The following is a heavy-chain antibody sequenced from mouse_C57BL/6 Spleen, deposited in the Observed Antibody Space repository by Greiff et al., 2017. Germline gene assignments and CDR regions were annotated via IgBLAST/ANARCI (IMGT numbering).Heavy chain of an antibody. CDR2: IDPSDSYT. J-gene: IGHJ3*01. CDR3: ASGDYGSIQAWFAY. D-gene: IGHD1-1*01. V-gene: IGHV1-59*01. Sequence: VQLQQPGAELVRPGTSVKLSCKASGYTFTSYWMHWVKQRPGQGLEWIGVIDPSDSYTNYNQKFKGKATLTVDTSSSTAYMPLSSLPSEDSAVYYCASGDYGSIQAWFAYWGQGTLVTVSA. CDR1: GYTFTSYW.